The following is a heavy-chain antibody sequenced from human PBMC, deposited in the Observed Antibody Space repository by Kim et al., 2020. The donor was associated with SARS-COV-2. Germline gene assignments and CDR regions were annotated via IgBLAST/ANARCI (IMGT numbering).Heavy chain of an antibody. CDR3: ARVSSGGSSWYWFDV. CDR2: ISSSGSYI. J-gene: IGHJ3*01. V-gene: IGHV3-11*05. D-gene: IGHD6-13*01. CDR1: GFTFSDYY. Sequence: GGSLRLSCAASGFTFSDYYMTWIRQAPGKGREWLSYISSSGSYIVYAESVKCRLSIARDNAKKSLYLQMNSLRSEDTAVYYCARVSSGGSSWYWFDVWG.